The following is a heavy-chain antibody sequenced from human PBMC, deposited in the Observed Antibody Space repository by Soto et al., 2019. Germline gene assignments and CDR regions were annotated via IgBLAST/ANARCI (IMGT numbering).Heavy chain of an antibody. CDR3: ARGGGSRSSGWYGLGFDP. V-gene: IGHV4-34*01. CDR1: GGSFSGYY. Sequence: PSETLSLTCAVYGGSFSGYYWSWIRQPPGKGLEWIGEINHSGSTNYNPSLKSRVTISVDTSKNQFSLKLSSVTAADTAVYYCARGGGSRSSGWYGLGFDPWGQGTLVTVSS. D-gene: IGHD6-13*01. CDR2: INHSGST. J-gene: IGHJ5*02.